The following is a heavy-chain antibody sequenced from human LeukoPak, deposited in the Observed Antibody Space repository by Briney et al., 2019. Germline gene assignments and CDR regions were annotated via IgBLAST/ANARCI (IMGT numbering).Heavy chain of an antibody. CDR2: INPNSGGT. V-gene: IGHV1-2*02. Sequence: ASVKVSCKASGYTFTGYYMHWVRQAPGQGLEWMGWINPNSGGTNYAQKLQGRVTMTTDTSTSTGYMELRSLRSDDTAVYYCARDTYHYDSSGYRGAFDIWGQRTLVTVSS. CDR1: GYTFTGYY. J-gene: IGHJ3*02. CDR3: ARDTYHYDSSGYRGAFDI. D-gene: IGHD3-22*01.